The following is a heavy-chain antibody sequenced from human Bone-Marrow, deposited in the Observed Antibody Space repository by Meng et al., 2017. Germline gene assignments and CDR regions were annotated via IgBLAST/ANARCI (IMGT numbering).Heavy chain of an antibody. CDR3: ARELVATFSDY. CDR1: GFTFSDYY. J-gene: IGHJ4*02. CDR2: ISSSGSSI. Sequence: QVQLLESGGGLVKPGGSLRLSCAASGFTFSDYYMSWFRQAPGRGLEWVSYISSSGSSIYYADSVKGRFTISRDNAKNSLYLQMNSLRAEDTAVYYCARELVATFSDYWGQGTLVTVSS. V-gene: IGHV3-11*01. D-gene: IGHD5-12*01.